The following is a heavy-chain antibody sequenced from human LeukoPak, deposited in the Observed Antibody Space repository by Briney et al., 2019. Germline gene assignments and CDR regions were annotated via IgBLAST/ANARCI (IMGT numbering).Heavy chain of an antibody. D-gene: IGHD6-13*01. J-gene: IGHJ4*02. CDR1: GFTFSSYG. CDR2: ISYDGSNK. V-gene: IGHV3-30*03. CDR3: ARDIRSWYRYFDY. Sequence: PGGSLRLSCAASGFTFSSYGMHWVRQAPGKGLEWVAVISYDGSNKYYADSVKGRFTISRDNAKNSLYLQMNSLRAEDTAVYYCARDIRSWYRYFDYWGQGTLVTVSS.